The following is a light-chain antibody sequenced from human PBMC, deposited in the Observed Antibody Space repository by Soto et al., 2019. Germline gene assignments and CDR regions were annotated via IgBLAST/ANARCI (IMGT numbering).Light chain of an antibody. CDR2: GAS. CDR1: QSVSSN. V-gene: IGKV3-15*01. Sequence: EIVMTQSPATLSASPGERATLSCRASQSVSSNLAWYQQKPSQPPKLVIYGASTRATGVPARFSGSGSGTEFTLTISSMQSEDFAVDYCQQYNDWPPITFGQGTRLEIK. CDR3: QQYNDWPPIT. J-gene: IGKJ5*01.